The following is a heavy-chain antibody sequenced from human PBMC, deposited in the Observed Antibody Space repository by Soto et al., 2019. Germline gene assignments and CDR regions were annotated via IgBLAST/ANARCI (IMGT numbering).Heavy chain of an antibody. D-gene: IGHD2-2*01. CDR2: IYPGDSDT. CDR1: GYSFTSYW. CDR3: ASRYCSSTSCFQDYYFDY. J-gene: IGHJ4*02. Sequence: GESLKISCKGSGYSFTSYWIGWVRQMPGKGLEWMGIIYPGDSDTRYSPSFQGQVTISADKSISTAYLQWSSLKASDTAMYYCASRYCSSTSCFQDYYFDYWGQGTLVTVSS. V-gene: IGHV5-51*01.